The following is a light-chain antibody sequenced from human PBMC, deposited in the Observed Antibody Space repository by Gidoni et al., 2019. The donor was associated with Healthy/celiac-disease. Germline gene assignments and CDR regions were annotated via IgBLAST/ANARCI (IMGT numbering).Light chain of an antibody. Sequence: QSVLTQPTSASGTPGQRVTISCSGSSSNIGSSYVYWYQQLPGTAPKLLIYRNNQRPSGVPARFSGSKSGTSASLAISGLRSEDEADYYCAAWDDSLSGWVFGGGTKLTVL. V-gene: IGLV1-47*01. CDR3: AAWDDSLSGWV. CDR1: SSNIGSSY. J-gene: IGLJ3*02. CDR2: RNN.